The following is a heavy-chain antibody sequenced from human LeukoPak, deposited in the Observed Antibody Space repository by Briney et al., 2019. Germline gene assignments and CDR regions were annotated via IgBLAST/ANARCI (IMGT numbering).Heavy chain of an antibody. D-gene: IGHD3-10*01. Sequence: PGGSLRLSCAASGFTFSNAWMSWVRQVPGKGLEWVGRIYSKADGGTTDYAAPVKGRFTISRDDSKNTLFLQMNSLRGEDTAVYYCARENNYASWYYGMDVWGQGTTVTVSS. CDR3: ARENNYASWYYGMDV. CDR2: IYSKADGGTT. CDR1: GFTFSNAW. V-gene: IGHV3-15*01. J-gene: IGHJ6*02.